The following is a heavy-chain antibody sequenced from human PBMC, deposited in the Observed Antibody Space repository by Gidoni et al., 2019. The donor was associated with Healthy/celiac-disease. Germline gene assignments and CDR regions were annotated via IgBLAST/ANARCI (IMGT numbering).Heavy chain of an antibody. CDR3: ARVSKSRQWLVLGPGYTDY. CDR1: GSTFTSYG. Sequence: QFQLVQSGAEGKKPGTAVKVSCKASGSTFTSYGISWVRQAPGQGLEWMGWISAYNGNTNYAQKLQGRVTMTTDTSTSTAYMELRSLRSDDTAVYYCARVSKSRQWLVLGPGYTDYWGQGTLVTVSS. V-gene: IGHV1-18*04. CDR2: ISAYNGNT. D-gene: IGHD6-19*01. J-gene: IGHJ4*02.